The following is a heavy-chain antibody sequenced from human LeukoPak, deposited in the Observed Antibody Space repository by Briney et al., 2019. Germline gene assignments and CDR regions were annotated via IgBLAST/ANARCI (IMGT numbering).Heavy chain of an antibody. J-gene: IGHJ4*02. CDR1: GFTFSSHD. CDR2: ISTSSSSI. V-gene: IGHV3-48*02. Sequence: GGSLRLSCAASGFTFSSHDMNWVRQALGKGLEWVSYISTSSSSIYYADSVKGRFTISRDNAKNSLYLQMNSLRDEDTAVYYCARSFDFWGQGTLVTVSS. CDR3: ARSFDF.